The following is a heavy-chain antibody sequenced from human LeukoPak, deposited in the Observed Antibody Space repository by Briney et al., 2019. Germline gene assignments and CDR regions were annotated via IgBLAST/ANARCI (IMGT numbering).Heavy chain of an antibody. CDR3: AKVGPRLVTRTGHFDY. J-gene: IGHJ4*02. Sequence: GGSLRLSCAASGFTFSSYGMHWVRQAPGKGLEWVAVISYDGSNKYYADSVKGRFTISRDNSKNTLYLQMNSLRAEDTAVYYCAKVGPRLVTRTGHFDYRGQGTLVTVSS. CDR1: GFTFSSYG. CDR2: ISYDGSNK. V-gene: IGHV3-30*18. D-gene: IGHD4-11*01.